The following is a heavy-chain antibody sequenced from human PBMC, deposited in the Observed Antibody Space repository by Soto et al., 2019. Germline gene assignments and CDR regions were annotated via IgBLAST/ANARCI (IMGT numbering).Heavy chain of an antibody. V-gene: IGHV2-26*01. CDR3: ARTEDVSRSLTPAGWFDA. CDR1: GFSLSNGRRG. D-gene: IGHD2-2*01. Sequence: QVTLKESGPVLVKPTETLTLTCTVSGFSLSNGRRGVSWIRQPPGKALEWLAHIFSNDEKRVNTSLKSRHSIDKDNSKSQVVLIRTHMDPVDTATYYCARTEDVSRSLTPAGWFDACGQGTLVTVSP. CDR2: IFSNDEK. J-gene: IGHJ5*02.